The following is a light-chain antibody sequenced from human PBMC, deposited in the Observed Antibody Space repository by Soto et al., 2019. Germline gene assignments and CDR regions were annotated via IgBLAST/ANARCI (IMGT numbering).Light chain of an antibody. Sequence: MMTQSPRALSSTQGERTTLSCRASQSVSSSYLAWYQQKPGQAPRLLIYGASRRATGIPDRFTGSGSGTDFTLTISRLEPEDFAVYYCQQYVSSPWAFGQGAKVDI. CDR3: QQYVSSPWA. J-gene: IGKJ1*01. V-gene: IGKV3-20*01. CDR1: QSVSSSY. CDR2: GAS.